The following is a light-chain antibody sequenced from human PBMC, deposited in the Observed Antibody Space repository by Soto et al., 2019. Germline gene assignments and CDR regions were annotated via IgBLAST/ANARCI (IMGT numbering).Light chain of an antibody. CDR2: GAT. CDR1: QNISIF. J-gene: IGKJ2*01. Sequence: IQMTQSPSSLSASVGDRVTITCRASQNISIFLNWYQQRPGKAPKLLIYGATSFQTGVPSRFSGSGSGTDFTLTISDLQPEDYATYFCQQSFITPPYTFGQGTKL. CDR3: QQSFITPPYT. V-gene: IGKV1-39*01.